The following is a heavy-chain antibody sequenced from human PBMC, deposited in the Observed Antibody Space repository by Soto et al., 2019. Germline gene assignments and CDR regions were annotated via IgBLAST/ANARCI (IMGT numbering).Heavy chain of an antibody. J-gene: IGHJ6*02. CDR2: IIPIFGTA. V-gene: IGHV1-69*06. Sequence: QVQLVQSGAEVKKPGSSVKVSCKASGGTFSSYAISWVRQAPGQGIEWMGGIIPIFGTANYAQKFQGRVTITADKSTSTAYMELSSLRSEDTAVYYCARQSLGDYSDTGGMDVWGQGTTVTVSS. CDR3: ARQSLGDYSDTGGMDV. D-gene: IGHD4-17*01. CDR1: GGTFSSYA.